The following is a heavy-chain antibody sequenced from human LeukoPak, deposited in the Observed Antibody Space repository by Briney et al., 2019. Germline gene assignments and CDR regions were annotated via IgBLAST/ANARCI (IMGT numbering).Heavy chain of an antibody. Sequence: GGSLRLSCAASGFTFSNCAMGWVRQAPGQGLEWVSAISATGASTYYADSVKGRFTISRDNSKNTLYLQMNSLRADDTAIYYCAARTVTASFDYWGQGTLVTVSS. CDR2: ISATGAST. V-gene: IGHV3-23*01. CDR1: GFTFSNCA. CDR3: AARTVTASFDY. J-gene: IGHJ4*02. D-gene: IGHD4-17*01.